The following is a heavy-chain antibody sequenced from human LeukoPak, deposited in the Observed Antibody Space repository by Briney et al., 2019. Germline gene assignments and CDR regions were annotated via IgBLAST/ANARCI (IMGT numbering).Heavy chain of an antibody. V-gene: IGHV3-7*01. CDR2: IKQDGSEK. CDR1: GFTFSSYW. Sequence: GSLRLSCAASGFTFSSYWMSWVRQAPGKGLEWVANIKQDGSEKYYVDSVKGRFTISRDNAKNSLYPQMNSLRAEDTAVYYCAREGIAARRDDDYWGQGTLVTVSS. D-gene: IGHD6-6*01. CDR3: AREGIAARRDDDY. J-gene: IGHJ4*02.